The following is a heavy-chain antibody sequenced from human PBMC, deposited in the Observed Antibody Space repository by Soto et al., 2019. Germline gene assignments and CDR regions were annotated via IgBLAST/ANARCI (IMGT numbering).Heavy chain of an antibody. CDR1: AYTFTRYD. CDR3: ARGPRNWGVDY. D-gene: IGHD7-27*01. Sequence: QVQLVQSGAEVKKPGASVKVSFKAAAYTFTRYDVNWVRQATGQDFEWMGWMNPNNGNTAYAQKFQGRVTMTRDTSKSTAFMELSSLTSEDTAVYYCARGPRNWGVDYWGQGTLVTVSS. J-gene: IGHJ4*02. V-gene: IGHV1-8*01. CDR2: MNPNNGNT.